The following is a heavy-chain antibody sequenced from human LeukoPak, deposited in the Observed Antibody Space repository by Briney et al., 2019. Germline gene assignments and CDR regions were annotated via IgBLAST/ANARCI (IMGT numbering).Heavy chain of an antibody. D-gene: IGHD4-11*01. CDR3: AREITVTYYFDY. Sequence: PGRSLRLSCAASGFTFSSYAMHWVRQAPGKGLEWVAAISYDGSNKYYADSVKGRFTISRDNSKNTLYLQMNSLRAEDTAVYYCAREITVTYYFDYWGQGTLVTVSS. J-gene: IGHJ4*02. V-gene: IGHV3-30-3*01. CDR1: GFTFSSYA. CDR2: ISYDGSNK.